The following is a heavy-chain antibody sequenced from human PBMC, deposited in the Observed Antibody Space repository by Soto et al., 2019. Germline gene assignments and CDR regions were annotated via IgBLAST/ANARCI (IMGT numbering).Heavy chain of an antibody. Sequence: QVQLQESGPGLVKPSQTLSLTCTVSGGSISSGGYYWSWIRQHPGKGLEWIGYIYYSGGTYYNPSLKSRVTISGDTSKNQFSLKLSSVTAADTAVYYCARGYDILTFDYWGQGTLVTVSS. J-gene: IGHJ4*02. D-gene: IGHD3-9*01. CDR2: IYYSGGT. CDR1: GGSISSGGYY. CDR3: ARGYDILTFDY. V-gene: IGHV4-31*03.